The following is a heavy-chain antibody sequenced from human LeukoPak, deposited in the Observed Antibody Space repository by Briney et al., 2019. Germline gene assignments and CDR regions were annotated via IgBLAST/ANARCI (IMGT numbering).Heavy chain of an antibody. Sequence: GGSLRLSCAASGFTFSSYWMSWVRQAPGKGLEWVANIKQDGSEKYYVDSVKGRFTISRDNAKNSLYLQMNSLRAEDTAVYYCARDPVGAFFDYWGQGTLVTVSA. V-gene: IGHV3-7*01. CDR2: IKQDGSEK. D-gene: IGHD1-26*01. CDR1: GFTFSSYW. J-gene: IGHJ4*02. CDR3: ARDPVGAFFDY.